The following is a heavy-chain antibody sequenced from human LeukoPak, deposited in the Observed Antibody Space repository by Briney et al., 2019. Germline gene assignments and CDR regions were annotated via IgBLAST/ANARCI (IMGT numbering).Heavy chain of an antibody. V-gene: IGHV3-30*02. J-gene: IGHJ4*02. CDR3: ARVGRDKYYFDY. Sequence: GGSLRLSCAASGLTFSNYGMHWVRQAPGKGLEWVAFIRYDASNKYYADSVKGRFTISRDNSENTLYLQMNSLRAEDTALYYCARVGRDKYYFDYWGQGTLVTVSS. CDR2: IRYDASNK. CDR1: GLTFSNYG.